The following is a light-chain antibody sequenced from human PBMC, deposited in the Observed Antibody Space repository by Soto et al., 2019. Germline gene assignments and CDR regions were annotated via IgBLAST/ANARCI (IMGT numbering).Light chain of an antibody. Sequence: QSVLTQPASVSGSPGQSITISCTGTSSDVGSYNYVSWYQQHPGKAPKLMIYDVSNRPSGVSNRFSGSKSGNTASLTISGLQAEDEADYYCSSYTSSSLDFYVFGTGTKVTVL. CDR3: SSYTSSSLDFYV. CDR1: SSDVGSYNY. CDR2: DVS. J-gene: IGLJ1*01. V-gene: IGLV2-14*01.